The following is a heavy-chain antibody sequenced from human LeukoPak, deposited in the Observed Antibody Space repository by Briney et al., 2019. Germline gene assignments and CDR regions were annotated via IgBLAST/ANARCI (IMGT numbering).Heavy chain of an antibody. D-gene: IGHD3-22*01. CDR3: ATYDSRSYWNYFDY. J-gene: IGHJ4*02. V-gene: IGHV3-30-3*01. CDR2: ISYDGGNK. CDR1: GFTFRSYA. Sequence: PGGSLRLSCAASGFTFRSYAMHWVRQAPGKGLEWVAVISYDGGNKYYADSVKGRFTISRDNSKNTLYLQVNSLRAEDTAVYYCATYDSRSYWNYFDYWGQGTLVTVSS.